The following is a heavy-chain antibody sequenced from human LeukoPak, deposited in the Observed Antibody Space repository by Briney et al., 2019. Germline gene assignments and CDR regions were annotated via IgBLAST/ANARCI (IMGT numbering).Heavy chain of an antibody. CDR1: GFSFSGHW. CDR3: ARVGSRYCSGANCYDGF. CDR2: ISYDGNNQ. V-gene: IGHV3-30-3*01. J-gene: IGHJ4*02. Sequence: GGSLRLSCTASGFSFSGHWMHWVRQAPGKGLEWVAFISYDGNNQYYADSVKGRFTISRDNSKNTLYLQMNNLRAEDTAIYYCARVGSRYCSGANCYDGFWGQGTLVSVSS. D-gene: IGHD2-15*01.